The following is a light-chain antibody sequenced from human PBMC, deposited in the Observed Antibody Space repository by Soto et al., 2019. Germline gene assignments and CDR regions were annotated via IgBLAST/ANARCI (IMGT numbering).Light chain of an antibody. CDR3: QQRNSWPYT. Sequence: EIVLTQSPATLSLSPGEGATLSCRASQSVSSFLAWYQQKPGQAPRLLIYDASNRATGIPARFSGSGSGTDFTLTISSLEPEDLAVYYCQQRNSWPYTFGQGTKLEIK. CDR1: QSVSSF. CDR2: DAS. J-gene: IGKJ2*01. V-gene: IGKV3-11*01.